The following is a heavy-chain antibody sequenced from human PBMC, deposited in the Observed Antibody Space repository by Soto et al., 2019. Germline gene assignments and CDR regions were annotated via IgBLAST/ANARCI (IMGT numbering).Heavy chain of an antibody. V-gene: IGHV3-74*01. CDR2: IKIDGSTT. CDR3: ARGSYSSSGTYISSGAIYGHDY. CDR1: GFTFSSYW. J-gene: IGHJ4*02. Sequence: PGGSLRLSCAASGFTFSSYWMHWVRQAPGKGLVWVSRIKIDGSTTNYADSVKGRFTISRDSAKNTLYLHMNSLRAEDTAVYYCARGSYSSSGTYISSGAIYGHDYWGQGTLVTVSS. D-gene: IGHD6-6*01.